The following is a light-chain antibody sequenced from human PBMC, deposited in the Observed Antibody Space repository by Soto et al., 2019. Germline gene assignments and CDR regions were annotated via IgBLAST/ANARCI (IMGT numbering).Light chain of an antibody. CDR2: EVN. CDR3: FSFKTTSTHV. J-gene: IGLJ1*01. V-gene: IGLV2-14*01. CDR1: SSDIGAYDY. Sequence: SALTQPASLSGSPGQSITISCTGTSSDIGAYDYVSWFQQHPGKAPKLMISEVNNRPSGVSNRLSGSKSGNTAYLTISGLQVEDEAAYFCFSFKTTSTHVFGTGTKVTVL.